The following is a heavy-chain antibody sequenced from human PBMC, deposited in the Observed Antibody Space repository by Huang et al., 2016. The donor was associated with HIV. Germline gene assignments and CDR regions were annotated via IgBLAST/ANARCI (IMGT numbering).Heavy chain of an antibody. CDR3: ARVPSDHFSDY. J-gene: IGHJ4*02. Sequence: QIQLVQSGPEVTKPGASVKVSCKASGYTFSIYGISWVRQAPGQGPAGMGGVRAYSGYTNSSQKVQGRVTMTAETAASTAYMDLRGLTSDDTAVYYCARVPSDHFSDYWGQGTLVTVSS. CDR1: GYTFSIYG. CDR2: VRAYSGYT. V-gene: IGHV1-18*01.